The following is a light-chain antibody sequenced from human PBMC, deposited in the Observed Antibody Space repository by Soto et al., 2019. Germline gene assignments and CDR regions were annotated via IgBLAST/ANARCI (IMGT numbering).Light chain of an antibody. Sequence: QSVLTQPPSVSGAPGQRVTISCTGSNSNIGAGFDVHWYQQLPGTAPKLLIYGNSNRPSGVPDRFSCSRSGTSASLAITGLQAEDEADYYCQSSDSSLSYVFGSGTKVTVL. CDR2: GNS. CDR1: NSNIGAGFD. V-gene: IGLV1-40*01. J-gene: IGLJ1*01. CDR3: QSSDSSLSYV.